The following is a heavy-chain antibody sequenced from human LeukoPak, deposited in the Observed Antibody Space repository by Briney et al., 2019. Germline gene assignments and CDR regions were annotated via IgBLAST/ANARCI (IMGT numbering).Heavy chain of an antibody. J-gene: IGHJ6*02. V-gene: IGHV4-34*01. CDR2: INHSGST. CDR3: ARVNCSSTSCYTDYYYGMDV. CDR1: GGSFSGYY. Sequence: PSETLSLTCAVYGGSFSGYYWSWIRQPPGKGLEWIGEINHSGSTNYNPSLKSRVTISVDTSKNQFSLKLSSVTAADTAVYYCARVNCSSTSCYTDYYYGMDVWGQGTTVTVSS. D-gene: IGHD2-2*02.